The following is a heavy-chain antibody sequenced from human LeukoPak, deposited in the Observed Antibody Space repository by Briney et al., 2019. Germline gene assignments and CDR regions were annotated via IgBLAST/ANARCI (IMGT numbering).Heavy chain of an antibody. D-gene: IGHD3-22*01. Sequence: KPSETLSLTCTVSGGSISSIGYFWGWVRQSPGKGLEWIGSLHYSGSTHYNPSLKRRVTISVDMSKDQFSLKLSSVTAADTAVYYCARVGVYYDSNPDSYDAFDIWGQGTMVTVSS. CDR2: LHYSGST. CDR3: ARVGVYYDSNPDSYDAFDI. J-gene: IGHJ3*02. CDR1: GGSISSIGYF. V-gene: IGHV4-39*02.